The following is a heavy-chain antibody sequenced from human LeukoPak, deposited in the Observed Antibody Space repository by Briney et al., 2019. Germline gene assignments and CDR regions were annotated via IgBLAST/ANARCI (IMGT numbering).Heavy chain of an antibody. CDR3: ARDRGELLATPNFDY. CDR1: GYTFTGYY. V-gene: IGHV1-2*02. CDR2: INPNSGGT. D-gene: IGHD3-16*01. J-gene: IGHJ4*02. Sequence: ASVKVSCKASGYTFTGYYMHWVRQAPGQGLEWMGWINPNSGGTNYAQKFQGRVTMTRDTSISTAYMELSSLRSEDTAVYYCARDRGELLATPNFDYWGQGTLVTVSS.